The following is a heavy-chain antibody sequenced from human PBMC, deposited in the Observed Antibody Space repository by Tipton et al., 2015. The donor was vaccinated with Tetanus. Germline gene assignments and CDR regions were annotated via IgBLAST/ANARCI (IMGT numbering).Heavy chain of an antibody. J-gene: IGHJ6*02. CDR1: GGSISSYY. CDR2: IYYSGST. CDR3: AYYDFWSGLGYGMDV. V-gene: IGHV4-59*05. Sequence: TLSLTCTVSGGSISSYYWSWIRQPAGKGLEWIGSIYYSGSTYYNPSLKSRVTISVDTSKNQFSLKLSSVTAADTAVYYCAYYDFWSGLGYGMDVWGQGTTVTVSS. D-gene: IGHD3-3*01.